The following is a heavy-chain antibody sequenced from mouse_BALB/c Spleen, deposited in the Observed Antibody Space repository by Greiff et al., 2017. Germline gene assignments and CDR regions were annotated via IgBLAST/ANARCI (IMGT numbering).Heavy chain of an antibody. D-gene: IGHD1-1*01. J-gene: IGHJ2*01. Sequence: EVQLQESGPELVKPGASVKISCKASGYSFTGYFMNWVMQSHGKSLEWIGRINPYNGDTFYNQKFKGKATLTVDKSSSTAHMELRSLASEDSAVYYCARGDYGSSYGYWGQGTTLTVSS. CDR2: INPYNGDT. CDR1: GYSFTGYF. V-gene: IGHV1-20*02. CDR3: ARGDYGSSYGY.